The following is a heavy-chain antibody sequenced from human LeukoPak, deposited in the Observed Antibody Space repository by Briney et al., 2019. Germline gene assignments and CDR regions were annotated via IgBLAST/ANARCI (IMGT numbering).Heavy chain of an antibody. CDR1: GYSFTSYW. J-gene: IGHJ5*02. V-gene: IGHV5-51*01. CDR2: IYPGDSDT. Sequence: GESLKISCKGSGYSFTSYWIGWVRQMPGKGLEWMGIIYPGDSDTRYSPSFQGQVTISADKSISTAYLQWSSLKASDTAMYYCARLLTDVPAAIASWFDPWGQGTLVTVSS. CDR3: ARLLTDVPAAIASWFDP. D-gene: IGHD2-2*01.